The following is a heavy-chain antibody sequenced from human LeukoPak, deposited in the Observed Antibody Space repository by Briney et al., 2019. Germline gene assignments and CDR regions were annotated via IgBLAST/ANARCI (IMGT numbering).Heavy chain of an antibody. CDR2: IYHSGST. J-gene: IGHJ6*03. V-gene: IGHV4-38-2*02. CDR1: GYSISSGYY. Sequence: PSETLSLTCTVSGYSISSGYYWGWIRQPLGKGLEWIGSIYHSGSTYYNPSLKSRVTISVDTSKNQFSLKLSSVTAADTAVYYCARVYCSGGSCYYYYYYMDVWGKGTTVTVSS. CDR3: ARVYCSGGSCYYYYYYMDV. D-gene: IGHD2-15*01.